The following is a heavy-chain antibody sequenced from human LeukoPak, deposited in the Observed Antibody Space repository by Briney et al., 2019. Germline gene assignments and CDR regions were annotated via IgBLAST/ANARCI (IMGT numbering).Heavy chain of an antibody. CDR1: GFSFSSHG. D-gene: IGHD3-22*01. J-gene: IGHJ6*04. CDR3: AELGITMIRGV. V-gene: IGHV3-23*01. CDR2: IIGGAGGT. Sequence: GGSLRLSCAASGFSFSSHGMSWVRQAPGKGLEWVSGIIGGAGGTYYADSVKGRFTISRDNAKNSLYLQMNSLRAEDTAVYYCAELGITMIRGVWGKGTTVTISS.